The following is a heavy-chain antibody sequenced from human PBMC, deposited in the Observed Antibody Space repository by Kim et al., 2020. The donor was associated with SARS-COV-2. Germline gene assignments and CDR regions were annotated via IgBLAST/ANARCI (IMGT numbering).Heavy chain of an antibody. V-gene: IGHV5-10-1*01. J-gene: IGHJ5*02. Sequence: YSPSFQGHVTISADKSISTAYLQWSSLKASDTAMYYCARQVVRGDNWFDPWGQGTLVTVSS. CDR3: ARQVVRGDNWFDP. D-gene: IGHD3-10*01.